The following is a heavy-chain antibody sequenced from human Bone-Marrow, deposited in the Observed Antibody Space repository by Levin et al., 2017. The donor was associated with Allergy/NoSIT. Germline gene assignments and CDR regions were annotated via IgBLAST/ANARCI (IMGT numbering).Heavy chain of an antibody. J-gene: IGHJ4*02. V-gene: IGHV4-4*07. CDR2: VYNTGST. CDR1: GGPLSNNF. CDR3: ARGDASGATYFSY. D-gene: IGHD3-10*01. Sequence: SETLSLTCTVSGGPLSNNFWSWIRQPAGKGLEWIGRVYNTGSTEYNPSLKSRVTMSVDTSKNQFSLNLNSVTAADTALYYCARGDASGATYFSYWGRGILVTVSS.